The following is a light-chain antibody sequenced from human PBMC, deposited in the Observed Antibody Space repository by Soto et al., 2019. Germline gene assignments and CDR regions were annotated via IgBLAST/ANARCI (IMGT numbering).Light chain of an antibody. V-gene: IGKV3-15*01. CDR1: QSVSSN. CDR3: QQYKNWPTWT. CDR2: GAS. J-gene: IGKJ1*01. Sequence: EIVLTQSPGTLSLSPGERATLSCRASQSVSSNFLAWYQEKPGQAPRLLIYGASTRATGIPARFSGSGSGTEFTLTISSLQSEDFAVYYGQQYKNWPTWTFGQGTKVDIK.